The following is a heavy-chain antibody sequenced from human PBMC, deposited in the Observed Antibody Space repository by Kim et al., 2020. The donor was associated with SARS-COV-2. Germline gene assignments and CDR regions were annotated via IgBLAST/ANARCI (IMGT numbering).Heavy chain of an antibody. J-gene: IGHJ4*02. D-gene: IGHD3-16*02. CDR3: ARLWGGRPPGYVWGSYRYTEDY. Sequence: SETLSLTCTVSGGSISSSSYYWGWIRQPPGKGLEWIGSIYYSGSTYYNPSLKSRVTISVDTSKNQFSLKLSSVTAADTAVYYCARLWGGRPPGYVWGSYRYTEDYWGQGTLVTVSS. V-gene: IGHV4-39*01. CDR2: IYYSGST. CDR1: GGSISSSSYY.